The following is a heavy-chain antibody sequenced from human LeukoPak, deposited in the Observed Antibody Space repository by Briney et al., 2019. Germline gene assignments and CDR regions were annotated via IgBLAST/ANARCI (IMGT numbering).Heavy chain of an antibody. Sequence: PGGSLRLSCAASGVIFSSSWMSWVGQAPGKGLEWVANIKQDGSEKYYVDSVKGRFTISRDNAKNSLYLQMNSLRAEDTAVYYCARGHIAWYFDYWGQGTLVTVSS. CDR3: ARGHIAWYFDY. CDR1: GVIFSSSW. CDR2: IKQDGSEK. J-gene: IGHJ4*02. D-gene: IGHD5-12*01. V-gene: IGHV3-7*01.